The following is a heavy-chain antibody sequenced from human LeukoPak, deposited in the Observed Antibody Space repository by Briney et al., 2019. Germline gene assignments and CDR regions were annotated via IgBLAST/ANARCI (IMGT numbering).Heavy chain of an antibody. V-gene: IGHV3-7*01. Sequence: GGSVRLSCAASGFTFSTYAMSWVRQAPGKGLEWVANIKQDGSEKDYVDALKGRFTISRDNAKNSLYLQMNSLRAEDTAVYYCARWLGSMRNFDWWGQGTLVTVSS. D-gene: IGHD5-12*01. CDR1: GFTFSTYA. CDR3: ARWLGSMRNFDW. CDR2: IKQDGSEK. J-gene: IGHJ4*02.